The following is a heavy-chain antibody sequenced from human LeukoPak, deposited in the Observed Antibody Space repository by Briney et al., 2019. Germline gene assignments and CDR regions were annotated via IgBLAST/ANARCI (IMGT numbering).Heavy chain of an antibody. CDR3: ARGVQGVSSSSMYLDY. J-gene: IGHJ4*02. V-gene: IGHV1-69*02. D-gene: IGHD6-6*01. CDR1: GGTFSSYT. CDR2: IIPILGIA. Sequence: SVEVSCKPSGGTFSSYTISWVRQAPGQRLEWMGRIIPILGIANNAQKSQRRVTITANKSTSTAYMERSSLRSEDTAVYYGARGVQGVSSSSMYLDYWGQGTLVTVSS.